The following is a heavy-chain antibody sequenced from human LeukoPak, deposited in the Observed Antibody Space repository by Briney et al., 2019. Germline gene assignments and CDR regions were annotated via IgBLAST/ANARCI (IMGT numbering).Heavy chain of an antibody. D-gene: IGHD2-15*01. CDR2: IYSGGST. J-gene: IGHJ5*02. Sequence: GGSLRLSCAASGFTVSSNYMSWVRQAPGKGLEWVSVIYSGGSTYYADSVKGRFTISRDNSKNTLYLQMNSLRAEDTAVYYCARGPSPDGGSRPNNWFDPWGQGTLVTVSS. V-gene: IGHV3-66*01. CDR3: ARGPSPDGGSRPNNWFDP. CDR1: GFTVSSNY.